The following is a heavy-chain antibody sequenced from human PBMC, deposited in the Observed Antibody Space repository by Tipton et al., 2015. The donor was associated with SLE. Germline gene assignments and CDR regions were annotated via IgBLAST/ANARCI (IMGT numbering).Heavy chain of an antibody. CDR2: ISSSGSTI. J-gene: IGHJ4*02. V-gene: IGHV3-48*03. CDR1: GFTFSSYE. CDR3: ARVGYYYDRSGYWDY. Sequence: SLRLSCAASGFTFSSYEMNWVRQAPGKGLEWVSYISSSGSTIYYADSVKGRFTISRDNSKNTLYLQMNSLRAEDTAVHYCARVGYYYDRSGYWDYWGQGTLVTVSS. D-gene: IGHD3-22*01.